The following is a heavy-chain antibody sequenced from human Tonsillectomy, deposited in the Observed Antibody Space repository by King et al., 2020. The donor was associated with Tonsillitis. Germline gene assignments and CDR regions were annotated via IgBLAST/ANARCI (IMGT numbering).Heavy chain of an antibody. Sequence: HVQLQESGPGLVKPSGTLSLTCAVSGGSISSSNWWSWVRQPPGQGLEWIGEIFHTGSTNYNPSLKSRVTISVDKSKNQFSLKLSSVTAADPAVYYCAALIAVSNSGWFDPGGQGTLVTVSS. D-gene: IGHD6-19*01. CDR1: GGSISSSNW. CDR2: IFHTGST. V-gene: IGHV4-4*02. J-gene: IGHJ5*02. CDR3: AALIAVSNSGWFDP.